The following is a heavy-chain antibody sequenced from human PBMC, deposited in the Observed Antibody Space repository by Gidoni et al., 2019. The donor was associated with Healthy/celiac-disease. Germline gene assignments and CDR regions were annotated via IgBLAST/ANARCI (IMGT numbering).Heavy chain of an antibody. CDR2: FDPEDVET. CDR1: GDPLTEFS. J-gene: IGHJ4*02. Sequence: QVQMVQSGAEGKKPGASVKVSCKVAGDPLTEFSMHWGRQAPGRGLEWMGGFDPEDVETIYAQKFQGRVTMTEDTSTDTAYMELGSLRSEDTAVYYCATGEGQLALWGQGTLVTVSS. V-gene: IGHV1-24*01. D-gene: IGHD6-6*01. CDR3: ATGEGQLAL.